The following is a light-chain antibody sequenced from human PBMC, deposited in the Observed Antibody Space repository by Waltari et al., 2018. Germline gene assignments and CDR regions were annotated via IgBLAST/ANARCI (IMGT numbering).Light chain of an antibody. V-gene: IGKV1-12*01. Sequence: DIQMTQSPSSVSASVGDRVTITCRASQGINNWLAWYQQKTGKAPKLLIYAASSLQSGVSSRFSGSGSGTEFTLTINSLQPEDFATYYCQQATSFPLTFGGGTKVEIK. J-gene: IGKJ4*01. CDR1: QGINNW. CDR2: AAS. CDR3: QQATSFPLT.